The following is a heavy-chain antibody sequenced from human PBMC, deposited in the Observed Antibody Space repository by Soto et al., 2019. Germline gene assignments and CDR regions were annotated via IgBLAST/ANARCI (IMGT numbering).Heavy chain of an antibody. CDR3: AKESMPEHYGDTLFDY. Sequence: EVQLLASGGGLVQRGGSLRLSCEASGFSFANYALSWVRQAPGKGLEWVATFSAGGRAYYADSVKGRFTTAKDISKNTMPLQASSLRADDTAVYYCAKESMPEHYGDTLFDYWGQGTRVTVSS. CDR1: GFSFANYA. V-gene: IGHV3-23*01. D-gene: IGHD4-17*01. CDR2: FSAGGRA. J-gene: IGHJ4*02.